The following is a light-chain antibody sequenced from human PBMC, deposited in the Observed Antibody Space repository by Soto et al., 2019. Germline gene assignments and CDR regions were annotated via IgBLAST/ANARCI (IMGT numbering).Light chain of an antibody. Sequence: EIVLTQSPATLSLSPGERATLSCRASQSVGTYLAWYQQKPGQAHRLLIYDASNRATGIPARLSGSGSGTDFPLPISGLEPEDFAVYYCQQRTNWPPLTFGGGTKVEIK. CDR3: QQRTNWPPLT. J-gene: IGKJ4*01. CDR2: DAS. CDR1: QSVGTY. V-gene: IGKV3-11*01.